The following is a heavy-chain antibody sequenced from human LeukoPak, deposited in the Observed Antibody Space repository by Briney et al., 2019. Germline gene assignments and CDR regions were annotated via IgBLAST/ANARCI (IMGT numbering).Heavy chain of an antibody. J-gene: IGHJ4*02. CDR3: ARNFEDGYGDYGYFVY. CDR2: IYHSGST. CDR1: GGSISSGGYS. Sequence: TLSLTCAVSGGSISSGGYSWSWIRQPPGKVLEWIGYIYHSGSTYYNPSLKRRITISVDRSKNQFSLKLSSVPAADTAVYYCARNFEDGYGDYGYFVYWGQGTLVTVSS. D-gene: IGHD4-17*01. V-gene: IGHV4-30-2*01.